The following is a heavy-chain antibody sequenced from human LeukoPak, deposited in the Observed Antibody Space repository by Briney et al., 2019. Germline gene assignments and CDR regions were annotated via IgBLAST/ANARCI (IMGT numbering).Heavy chain of an antibody. D-gene: IGHD3-22*01. CDR1: GFTFSSYS. J-gene: IGHJ6*02. CDR2: ISSSSSYI. V-gene: IGHV3-21*01. CDR3: ARDTYYYDSVYGMDV. Sequence: GGALRLSCAASGFTFSSYSMNWVRQAPGKGLEWVSSISSSSSYIYYADSVKGRFTISRDNAKNSLYLQMNSLRAEDTAVYYCARDTYYYDSVYGMDVWGQGTTVTVSS.